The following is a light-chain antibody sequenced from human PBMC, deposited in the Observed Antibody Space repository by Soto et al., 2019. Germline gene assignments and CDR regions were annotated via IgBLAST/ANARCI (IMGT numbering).Light chain of an antibody. CDR1: QSVSSSY. V-gene: IGKV3-20*01. CDR3: QQYGSPSKT. J-gene: IGKJ1*01. CDR2: GAS. Sequence: EIVLTQSPGTLSLSPGERATLSCRASQSVSSSYLAWYQQKPGQAPRLLIYGASSRATGIPDRFSGSGSGTDFTLTISRLEPEDFVVYYCQQYGSPSKTFGQGTKVEIK.